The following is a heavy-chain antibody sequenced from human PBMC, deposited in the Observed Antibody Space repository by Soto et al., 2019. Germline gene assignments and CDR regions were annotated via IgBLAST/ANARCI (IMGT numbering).Heavy chain of an antibody. CDR2: IPYDGSNK. V-gene: IGHV3-30*18. Sequence: GGSLRLSCAASGFTFSSYGMHWVRQAPGKGLEWVAVIPYDGSNKYYADSVKGRFTISRDNSKNTLYLQMNSLRAEDTAVYYCAKDRYGGNGLLDYWGQGTLVTVSS. CDR3: AKDRYGGNGLLDY. D-gene: IGHD4-17*01. J-gene: IGHJ4*02. CDR1: GFTFSSYG.